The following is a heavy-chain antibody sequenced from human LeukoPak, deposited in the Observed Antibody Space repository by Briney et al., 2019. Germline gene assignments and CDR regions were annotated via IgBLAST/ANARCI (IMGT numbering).Heavy chain of an antibody. CDR3: ARDRGLFDY. V-gene: IGHV3-7*01. CDR2: IKQDGSEK. J-gene: IGHJ4*02. CDR1: GFTFSSHA. Sequence: PGGSLRLSCAASGFTFSSHAMSWVRQAPGKGLEWVANIKQDGSEKYYVDSVKGRFTISRDNAKNSLYLQMNSLRAEDTAVYYCARDRGLFDYWGQGTLVTVSS. D-gene: IGHD3-10*01.